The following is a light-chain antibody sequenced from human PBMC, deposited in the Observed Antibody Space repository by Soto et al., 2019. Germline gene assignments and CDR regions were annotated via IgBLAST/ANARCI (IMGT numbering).Light chain of an antibody. Sequence: IQMTQSPSSVSASVGDRVTITCRASQDISSYLAWYQQKPGKAPELLIYAASTLQSGVPSRFSGSGSGTDFTLTISCLQSEDFATYYCQQYYSFPRTFGQGTKLEIK. V-gene: IGKV1-8*01. CDR2: AAS. CDR3: QQYYSFPRT. J-gene: IGKJ2*01. CDR1: QDISSY.